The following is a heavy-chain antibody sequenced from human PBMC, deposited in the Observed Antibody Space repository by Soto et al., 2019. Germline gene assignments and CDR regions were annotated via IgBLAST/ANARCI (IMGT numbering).Heavy chain of an antibody. CDR3: ARPGIAAGGRTGHFDY. Sequence: PRVSLKISCKGPRYRFSTYWIGWVNQITGQGLEWMGIIYPGDSDTRYSPSFQGQVTISADKSISTAYLQWSSLKASDTAMYYCARPGIAAGGRTGHFDYWGQGTL. V-gene: IGHV5-51*07. D-gene: IGHD6-13*01. CDR2: IYPGDSDT. J-gene: IGHJ4*02. CDR1: RYRFSTYW.